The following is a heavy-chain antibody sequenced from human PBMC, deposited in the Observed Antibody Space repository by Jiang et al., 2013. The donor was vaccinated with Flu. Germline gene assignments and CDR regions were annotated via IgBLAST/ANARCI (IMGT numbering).Heavy chain of an antibody. CDR3: ARLPYLTGYYWYFDL. J-gene: IGHJ2*01. V-gene: IGHV4-39*01. CDR2: IYYSGST. D-gene: IGHD7-27*01. CDR1: GGSISSSYHY. Sequence: LLKPSETLSLTCTVSGGSISSSYHYWGWIRQPPGKGLEWIGTIYYSGSTYYNPSLKSRVTISVDTSKNQFSLELSSVTAADTAVYYCARLPYLTGYYWYFDLWGRGTLVTASS.